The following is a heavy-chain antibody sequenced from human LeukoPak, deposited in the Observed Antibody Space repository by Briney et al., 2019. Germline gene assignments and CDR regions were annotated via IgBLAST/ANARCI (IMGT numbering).Heavy chain of an antibody. J-gene: IGHJ4*02. CDR1: GFTFSRHW. Sequence: PGGSQRLSCAASGFTFSRHWMHWVRQGPGKGLEWVSRIKSDGSETQYADSVKGRFTISRDNAHNTLYLQMTSLRPEDTAVYYCARVISYFDLWGQGALVTASS. D-gene: IGHD3/OR15-3a*01. V-gene: IGHV3-74*01. CDR2: IKSDGSET. CDR3: ARVISYFDL.